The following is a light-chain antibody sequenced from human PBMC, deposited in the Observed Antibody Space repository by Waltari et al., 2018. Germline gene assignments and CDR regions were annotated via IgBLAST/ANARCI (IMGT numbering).Light chain of an antibody. J-gene: IGKJ1*01. CDR3: QHYVTLPVT. Sequence: EIVWTQSPGTLSLSSGERATLSCRTSQSISKYLAWCQQKPGQAPRLLISHASSRATGIPDRFSGSGSGTDFSLTISRLEPEDFAVYYCQHYVTLPVTFGQGTKVEIK. CDR1: QSISKY. CDR2: HAS. V-gene: IGKV3-20*01.